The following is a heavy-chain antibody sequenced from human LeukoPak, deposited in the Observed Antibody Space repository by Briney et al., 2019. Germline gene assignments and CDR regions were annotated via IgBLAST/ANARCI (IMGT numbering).Heavy chain of an antibody. D-gene: IGHD3-16*02. CDR3: AKGFVDWNGMLPSLALYHMDV. Sequence: SVKVSCKASGGTFSNVAISWVRQAPGHNLEWMGGIITHFGTPDYAQRFQGRVTITADESTGTSYMDLSSLRSEDTAVYYCAKGFVDWNGMLPSLALYHMDVWGTGTTVTVSS. CDR1: GGTFSNVA. CDR2: IITHFGTP. J-gene: IGHJ6*03. V-gene: IGHV1-69*13.